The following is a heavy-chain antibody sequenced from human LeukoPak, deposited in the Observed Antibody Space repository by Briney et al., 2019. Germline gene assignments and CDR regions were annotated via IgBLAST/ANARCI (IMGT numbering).Heavy chain of an antibody. CDR2: IIPILGIA. Sequence: ASVKVSCKASGGTFSSYAISWVRQAPGQGLEWMGRIIPILGIANYAQKFQGRVTITADKSTSTAYMELSSLRSEDTAVCYCARGGVVTATQYYFDYWGQGTLVTVSS. CDR1: GGTFSSYA. D-gene: IGHD2-21*02. J-gene: IGHJ4*02. CDR3: ARGGVVTATQYYFDY. V-gene: IGHV1-69*04.